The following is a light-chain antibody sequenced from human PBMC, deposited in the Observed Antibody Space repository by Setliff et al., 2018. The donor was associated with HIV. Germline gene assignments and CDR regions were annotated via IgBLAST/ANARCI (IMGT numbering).Light chain of an antibody. J-gene: IGLJ1*01. CDR2: DVS. Sequence: QSALAQPRSVSGSPGQSVIISCTGTSSDVGGYNYVSWYQQHPGKAPKLMIYDVSKWPSGVPDRFSGSKSGNTASLTISGLQAEDEADYYCCSYTGSYTLGVFGTGTKVTVL. V-gene: IGLV2-11*01. CDR3: CSYTGSYTLGV. CDR1: SSDVGGYNY.